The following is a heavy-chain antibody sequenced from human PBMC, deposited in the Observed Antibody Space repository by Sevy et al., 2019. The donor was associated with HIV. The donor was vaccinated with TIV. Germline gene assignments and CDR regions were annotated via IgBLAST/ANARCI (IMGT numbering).Heavy chain of an antibody. CDR2: VYYSGGT. Sequence: SETLSLTCTVSGGSISSFYWSWIRQPPGKGLEWIGYVYYSGGTYYNPSLKSRVTISRDTSKNQFSLRLSSVTAADTAVYYCARRDDSTGYYRTDAFDIWGQGTMVTVSS. CDR3: ARRDDSTGYYRTDAFDI. J-gene: IGHJ3*02. D-gene: IGHD3-22*01. CDR1: GGSISSFY. V-gene: IGHV4-59*12.